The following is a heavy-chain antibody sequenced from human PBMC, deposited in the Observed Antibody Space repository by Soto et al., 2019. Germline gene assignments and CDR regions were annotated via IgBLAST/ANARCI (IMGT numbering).Heavy chain of an antibody. CDR1: GFTFSSYA. D-gene: IGHD5-12*01. CDR3: ARESFPGQGVATYPYDY. CDR2: ISSNGGST. J-gene: IGHJ4*02. Sequence: GGSLRLSCAASGFTFSSYAMHWVRQAPGKGLEYVSAISSNGGSTYYANSVKGRFTISRDNSKNTLYLQMGSLRAEDMAVYYCARESFPGQGVATYPYDYWGQGTLVTVSS. V-gene: IGHV3-64*01.